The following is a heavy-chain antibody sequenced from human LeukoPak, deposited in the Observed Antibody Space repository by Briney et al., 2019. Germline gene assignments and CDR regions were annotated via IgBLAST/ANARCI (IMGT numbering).Heavy chain of an antibody. CDR1: GFTFASYA. Sequence: GGSLRLFCAASGFTFASYAMSWVRQAPGKGLEWVSAITGSGGSTYYADSVKGRFTISRDNSKNTLYLQMNSLRAEDTAVYYCASTWNYLYFDYWGQGTLVTVSS. V-gene: IGHV3-23*01. J-gene: IGHJ4*02. CDR2: ITGSGGST. CDR3: ASTWNYLYFDY. D-gene: IGHD1-7*01.